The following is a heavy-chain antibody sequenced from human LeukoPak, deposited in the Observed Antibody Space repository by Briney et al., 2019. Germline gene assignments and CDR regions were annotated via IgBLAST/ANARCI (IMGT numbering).Heavy chain of an antibody. CDR2: INPNSGGT. D-gene: IGHD6-13*01. J-gene: IGHJ4*02. CDR1: GYTFTGYY. CDR3: ARVRYSSSWYRFDY. Sequence: ASVKVSCKASGYTFTGYYMHWVRQAPGQGLEWMGWINPNSGGTNYAQKFQGRVTMTRDTSISTAYMELSRLRSDDTAVYYCARVRYSSSWYRFDYWGQGTLDTVSS. V-gene: IGHV1-2*02.